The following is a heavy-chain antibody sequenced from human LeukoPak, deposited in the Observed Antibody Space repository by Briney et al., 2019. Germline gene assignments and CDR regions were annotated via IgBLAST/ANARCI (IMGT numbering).Heavy chain of an antibody. Sequence: PSETLSLTCTVSGGSISSYYWSWIRQPPGKGLEWIGYIYYSGSTNYNPSLKSRVTISVDTSKNQFSLKLSSVTAADTAVYYCARQNYDSSGYRNDYWGQGTLVTVSS. CDR2: IYYSGST. J-gene: IGHJ4*02. CDR3: ARQNYDSSGYRNDY. CDR1: GGSISSYY. V-gene: IGHV4-59*12. D-gene: IGHD3-22*01.